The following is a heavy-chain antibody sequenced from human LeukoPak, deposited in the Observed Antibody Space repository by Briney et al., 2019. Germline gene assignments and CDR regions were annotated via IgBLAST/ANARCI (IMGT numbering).Heavy chain of an antibody. V-gene: IGHV3-30*03. CDR2: ISYDGSNK. CDR3: ARELPPVVNFYFDS. D-gene: IGHD3-22*01. J-gene: IGHJ4*02. Sequence: GGSLRLSCAASGFTFSSYGMHWVRQAPGKGLEWVAVISYDGSNKYYADSVKGRFTISRDNSKNTLYLQMNSLRAEDTAVYYCARELPPVVNFYFDSWGQGILVTVSS. CDR1: GFTFSSYG.